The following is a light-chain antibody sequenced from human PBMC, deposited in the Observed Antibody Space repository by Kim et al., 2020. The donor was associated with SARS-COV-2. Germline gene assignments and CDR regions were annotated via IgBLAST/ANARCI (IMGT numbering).Light chain of an antibody. CDR3: SSYAGDKYV. Sequence: QSALTQPPSASGSLGHSVTISCAGTSGDVGAYDSVCWFQQYPGKAPKLIIFEVSKPSGVPDRFSGSRFGSTASLTISGLQAEDEADYYCSSYAGDKYVFGTGTRLTVL. J-gene: IGLJ1*01. CDR2: EVS. CDR1: SGDVGAYDS. V-gene: IGLV2-8*01.